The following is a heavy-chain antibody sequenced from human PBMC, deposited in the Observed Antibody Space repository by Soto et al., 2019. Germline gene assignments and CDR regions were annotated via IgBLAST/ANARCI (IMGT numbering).Heavy chain of an antibody. CDR3: ARDGVRSSSSSWYETGYYYYGMDV. V-gene: IGHV1-69*13. Sequence: SVKVSCKASGGTFSSYAISWVRQAPGQGLEWMGGIIPIFGTANYAQKFQGRVTITADESTSTAYMELSSLRSEDTAVYYCARDGVRSSSSSWYETGYYYYGMDVWGQGTTVTVSS. CDR1: GGTFSSYA. J-gene: IGHJ6*02. D-gene: IGHD6-13*01. CDR2: IIPIFGTA.